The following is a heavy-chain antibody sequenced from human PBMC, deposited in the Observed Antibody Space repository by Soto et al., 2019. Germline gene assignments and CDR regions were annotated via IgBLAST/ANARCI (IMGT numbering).Heavy chain of an antibody. CDR1: GFTFSSYA. V-gene: IGHV3-23*01. D-gene: IGHD2-15*01. J-gene: IGHJ1*01. CDR3: AKIEGYCIGGSCTERGHSHH. Sequence: EVQLLESGGGLVQPGGSLRLSCAASGFTFSSYAMSWVRQAPGKGLEWVSAISGSGGSTYYADSVKGRFTISRDNSKNTHYLKINSRRAEDTAIYYCAKIEGYCIGGSCTERGHSHHGGQGALLTVSS. CDR2: ISGSGGST.